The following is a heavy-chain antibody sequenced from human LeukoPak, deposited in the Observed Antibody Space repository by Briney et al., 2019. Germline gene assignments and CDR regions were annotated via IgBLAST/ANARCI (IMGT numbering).Heavy chain of an antibody. CDR2: ISSSGSTI. J-gene: IGHJ5*02. CDR1: GFTFSSYE. Sequence: GGSLRLSCAASGFTFSSYEMNWVRQAPGKGLEWVSYISSSGSTIYYADSVKGRFTISRDNAKNSLYLQMNGLRAEDTAVYYCARGLRVGAVASNWFDPWGQGTLVTVCS. D-gene: IGHD6-19*01. CDR3: ARGLRVGAVASNWFDP. V-gene: IGHV3-48*03.